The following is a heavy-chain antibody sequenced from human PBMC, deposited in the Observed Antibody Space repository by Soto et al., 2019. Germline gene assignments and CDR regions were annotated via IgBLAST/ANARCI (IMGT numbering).Heavy chain of an antibody. CDR3: ARRAAPAPTYDAFDI. D-gene: IGHD6-25*01. CDR2: IKQDGSEK. V-gene: IGHV3-7*01. Sequence: GGSLRLSCAASGFTFSSYWMSWVRQAPGKGLEWVANIKQDGSEKYYVDSVKGRFTISRDNAKNSLYLQMNSLRAEDTAVYYCARRAAPAPTYDAFDIWGQGTMVTVSS. CDR1: GFTFSSYW. J-gene: IGHJ3*02.